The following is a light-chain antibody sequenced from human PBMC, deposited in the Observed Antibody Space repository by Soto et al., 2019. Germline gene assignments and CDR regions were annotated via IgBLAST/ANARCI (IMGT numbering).Light chain of an antibody. CDR1: QSVSSSY. CDR3: QQYGSSPLT. V-gene: IGKV3-20*01. CDR2: GAS. J-gene: IGKJ4*01. Sequence: EIVLTQSPGTLSLSPGERATLSCRASQSVSSSYLAWYQQKPGQAPRLLLYGASSRATGIPDRFSGSGSGTDFPLTISRLEPEVFAVYYCQQYGSSPLTFGGGTKVEIK.